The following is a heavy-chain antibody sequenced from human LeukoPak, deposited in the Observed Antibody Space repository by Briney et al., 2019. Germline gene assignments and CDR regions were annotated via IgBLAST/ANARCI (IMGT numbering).Heavy chain of an antibody. CDR2: IRSKANSYAT. J-gene: IGHJ4*02. V-gene: IGHV3-73*01. CDR3: TRHVPNSGYANFDY. Sequence: PGGSLRLSCAASGFTFSGSAMHWVRQASGKGLEWVGRIRSKANSYATVYAASVKGRFTISRDDSKNTAYLQMNSLKTEDTAVYYCTRHVPNSGYANFDYWGQGTLVTVSS. CDR1: GFTFSGSA. D-gene: IGHD5-12*01.